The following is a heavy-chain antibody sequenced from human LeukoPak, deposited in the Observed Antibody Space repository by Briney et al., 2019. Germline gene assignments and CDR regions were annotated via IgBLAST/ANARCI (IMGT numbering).Heavy chain of an antibody. CDR2: ISSSSSYI. CDR1: GFPFSSYS. J-gene: IGHJ4*02. D-gene: IGHD1-26*01. Sequence: GGSLRLSCAASGFPFSSYSMNWVRQAPGKGLEWVSSISSSSSYIYYADSVKGRFTISRDNAKNSLYLQMNSLRAEDTAVYYCARASRWELLDYWGQGTLVTVSS. CDR3: ARASRWELLDY. V-gene: IGHV3-21*01.